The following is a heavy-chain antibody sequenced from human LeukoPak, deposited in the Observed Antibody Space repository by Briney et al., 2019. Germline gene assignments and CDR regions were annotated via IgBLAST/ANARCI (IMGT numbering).Heavy chain of an antibody. J-gene: IGHJ2*01. D-gene: IGHD4-17*01. V-gene: IGHV3-20*04. Sequence: GGSLRLSCAASGFTFDDYGMSWVRQAPGKGLEWVTGITWNGASTGFADSVKGRFTTSRDNAKNSLYLGMSSLRAEDTALYYCAREYGDYSSYFDLWGRGTLVTVSS. CDR3: AREYGDYSSYFDL. CDR2: ITWNGAST. CDR1: GFTFDDYG.